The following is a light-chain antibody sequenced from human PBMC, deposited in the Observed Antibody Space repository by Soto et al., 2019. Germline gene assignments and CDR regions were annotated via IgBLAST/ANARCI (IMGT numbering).Light chain of an antibody. CDR3: CTFAGRYSYV. Sequence: QSVLTEPRSVSGSPGQSVTISCTGTSSDVGSYNFVSWHQQHPGKAPKLMIYDVAKRPSGVPDRFSGSKSGNTASLTISGLRAEDEADYYCCTFAGRYSYVFGSGTKVTVL. J-gene: IGLJ1*01. V-gene: IGLV2-11*01. CDR1: SSDVGSYNF. CDR2: DVA.